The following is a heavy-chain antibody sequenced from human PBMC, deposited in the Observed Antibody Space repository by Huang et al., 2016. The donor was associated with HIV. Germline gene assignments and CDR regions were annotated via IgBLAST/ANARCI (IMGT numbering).Heavy chain of an antibody. J-gene: IGHJ4*02. CDR2: ISNDGNNM. CDR1: GFDFISYA. Sequence: QVQLGESGGGLVQPEKSLSLSCAASGFDFISYAMNWVRQAPGKGPQWVAVISNDGNNMYYSDSVKGRFIISRDNSKNTLYLQMNSLRGEDTAIYYCARGGILGTSWYRPFDYWGQGTLVTVSS. V-gene: IGHV3-30-3*01. D-gene: IGHD6-13*01. CDR3: ARGGILGTSWYRPFDY.